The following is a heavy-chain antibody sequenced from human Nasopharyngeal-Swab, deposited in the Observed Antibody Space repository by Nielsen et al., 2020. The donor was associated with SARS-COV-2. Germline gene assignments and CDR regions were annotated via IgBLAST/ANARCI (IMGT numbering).Heavy chain of an antibody. V-gene: IGHV3-9*01. Sequence: WIRQPPGKGLEWVSGISWNSGSIGYADSVKGRFTVSRDNAKSSLYLQMNSLRAEDTALYYCATSPYINGWYYDYWGQGTLVTVSS. CDR2: ISWNSGSI. J-gene: IGHJ4*02. D-gene: IGHD6-19*01. CDR3: ATSPYINGWYYDY.